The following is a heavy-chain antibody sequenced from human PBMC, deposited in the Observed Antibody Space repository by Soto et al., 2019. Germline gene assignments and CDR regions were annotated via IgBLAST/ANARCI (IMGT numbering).Heavy chain of an antibody. J-gene: IGHJ4*02. Sequence: GGSQRLSCAASGFTFSSYGMHWVRQAPGKGLEWVAVISYDGSNKYYADSVKGRFTISRDNSKNTLYLQMNSLRAEDTAVYYCAKDPPYYYDSSGLPGYWGQGTLVTVSS. V-gene: IGHV3-30*18. CDR2: ISYDGSNK. CDR1: GFTFSSYG. CDR3: AKDPPYYYDSSGLPGY. D-gene: IGHD3-22*01.